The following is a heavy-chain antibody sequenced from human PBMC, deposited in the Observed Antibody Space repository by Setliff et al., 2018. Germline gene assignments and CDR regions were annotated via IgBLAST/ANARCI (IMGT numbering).Heavy chain of an antibody. Sequence: LSLTCTVSGGSISSGSYYWSWIRQPAGKGLEWIGRIYTSGSTNYNPSLKSRVTISVDTSKNQFSLKLNYVTAADTAVYYCARALGYCSRTSCYADAFDIWGQGTMVTVSS. D-gene: IGHD2-2*01. V-gene: IGHV4-61*02. CDR1: GGSISSGSYY. CDR2: IYTSGST. J-gene: IGHJ3*02. CDR3: ARALGYCSRTSCYADAFDI.